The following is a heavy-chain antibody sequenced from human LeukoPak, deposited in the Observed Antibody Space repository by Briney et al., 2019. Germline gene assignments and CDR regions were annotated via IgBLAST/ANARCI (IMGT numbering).Heavy chain of an antibody. CDR2: ISSSGGTI. CDR3: ARERRQWQPFDI. D-gene: IGHD6-19*01. Sequence: PGGSLRLSCAASGFTFSDYYMSWIRQAPGKGLEWVSYISSSGGTIYYADSVKGRFTISRDNTDNSLFLQMSSLRAEDTAVYYCARERRQWQPFDIWGQGTMVTVSS. V-gene: IGHV3-11*04. J-gene: IGHJ3*02. CDR1: GFTFSDYY.